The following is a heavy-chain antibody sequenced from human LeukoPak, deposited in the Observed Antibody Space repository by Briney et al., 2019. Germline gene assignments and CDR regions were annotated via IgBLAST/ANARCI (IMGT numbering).Heavy chain of an antibody. CDR2: TRYDGTNK. D-gene: IGHD5-18*01. Sequence: PGGSLRLSCAASGFSFTSYGIHWVREAPGKGLEWVAFTRYDGTNKYDADSVKGRFTISRDNSKNTLYLQMNSLRAEDTAVYYCARGGYSYGSWYFDLWGRGTLVTVSS. J-gene: IGHJ2*01. CDR3: ARGGYSYGSWYFDL. CDR1: GFSFTSYG. V-gene: IGHV3-30*02.